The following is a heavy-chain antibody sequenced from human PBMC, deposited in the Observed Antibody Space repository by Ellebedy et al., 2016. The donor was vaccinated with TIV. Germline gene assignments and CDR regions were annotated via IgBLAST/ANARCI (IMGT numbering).Heavy chain of an antibody. D-gene: IGHD4/OR15-4a*01. Sequence: GESLKISXAASGFTFSSYAMSWVRQAPGKGLEWVSGISGSGGSTYYEDSVKGRFTISRDNSKNTVYLQMNSLRAEDTAVYYCTRFNRDYPLDYWGRGTLVTVSS. J-gene: IGHJ4*02. CDR3: TRFNRDYPLDY. CDR1: GFTFSSYA. CDR2: ISGSGGST. V-gene: IGHV3-23*01.